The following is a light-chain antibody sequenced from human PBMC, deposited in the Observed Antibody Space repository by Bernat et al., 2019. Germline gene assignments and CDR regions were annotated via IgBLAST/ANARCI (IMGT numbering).Light chain of an antibody. CDR1: NIGSRS. Sequence: SYVLTQPPSVSVAPGRTARITCGGNNIGSRSVHWFQLKPGQGPLLVIYDDKDRPSGIPERFSGSNSGNTATLTISRVEAGDEADYYCQVWDSGRGLSGIFGGGTELTVL. CDR2: DDK. J-gene: IGLJ2*01. CDR3: QVWDSGRGLSGI. V-gene: IGLV3-21*03.